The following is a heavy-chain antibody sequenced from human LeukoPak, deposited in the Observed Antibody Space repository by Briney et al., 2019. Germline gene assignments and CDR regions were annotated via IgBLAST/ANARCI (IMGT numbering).Heavy chain of an antibody. CDR1: GYTFTSYY. CDR2: INPNNDDT. D-gene: IGHD5-18*01. J-gene: IGHJ4*02. V-gene: IGHV1-2*02. CDR3: ARRGSGYGYDY. Sequence: ASVKVSCKASGYTFTSYYMHWVRQAPGQGLEWMGWINPNNDDTNYAQKFQDRVTMTRDTSISTAYMELSRLTSDDTAVYYCARRGSGYGYDYWGQGTLVTVSS.